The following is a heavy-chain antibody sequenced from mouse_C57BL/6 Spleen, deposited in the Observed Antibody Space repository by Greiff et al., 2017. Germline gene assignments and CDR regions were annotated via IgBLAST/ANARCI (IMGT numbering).Heavy chain of an antibody. D-gene: IGHD2-3*01. J-gene: IGHJ1*03. CDR1: GFNIKDDY. Sequence: VQLQQSGAELVRPGASVKLSCTASGFNIKDDYMHWVKQRPEQGLEWIGWIDPENGDTEYASKFQGKATITADTSSNTAYLQLSSLTSEDTAVYCCTKGLLPYWYFDVWGTGTTVTVSS. CDR3: TKGLLPYWYFDV. V-gene: IGHV14-4*01. CDR2: IDPENGDT.